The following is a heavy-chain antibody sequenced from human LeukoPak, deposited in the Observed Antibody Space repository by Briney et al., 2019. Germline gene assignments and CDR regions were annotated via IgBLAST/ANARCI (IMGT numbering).Heavy chain of an antibody. Sequence: GGSLRLSCAASRFTFSSYAMGWVRQPPGKGLEWVSTISGSGGDTFYADSVKGRFTISRDNSKNTPYLQMNSLRVEDTAVYFCTKDGGGAAGSFDYWGQGTVVTVSS. CDR3: TKDGGGAAGSFDY. CDR1: RFTFSSYA. D-gene: IGHD6-13*01. V-gene: IGHV3-23*01. J-gene: IGHJ4*02. CDR2: ISGSGGDT.